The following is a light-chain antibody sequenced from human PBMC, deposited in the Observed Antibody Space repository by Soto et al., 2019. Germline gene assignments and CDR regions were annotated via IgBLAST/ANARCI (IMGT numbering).Light chain of an antibody. CDR1: QSVSSSY. CDR2: GAS. CDR3: QQYGSSPWT. Sequence: EIVLTQSPGTLSLSPGERATLSCRASQSVSSSYLAWYQQKPGQAPRLLIYGASSRATSIPDRFSSSGSGTDFNLTISRLEPEDFAVYYCQQYGSSPWTFGQGTKVEIK. J-gene: IGKJ1*01. V-gene: IGKV3-20*01.